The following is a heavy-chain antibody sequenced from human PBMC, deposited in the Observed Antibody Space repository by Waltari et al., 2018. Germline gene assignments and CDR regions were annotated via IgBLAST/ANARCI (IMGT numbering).Heavy chain of an antibody. CDR3: ASWHGMVRADAFDI. V-gene: IGHV4-59*01. CDR1: GGSISSYY. CDR2: IYYSGST. J-gene: IGHJ3*02. Sequence: QVQLQESGPGLVKPSETLSLTCTVSGGSISSYYWSWIRQPPGKGLEWIGYIYYSGSTNYNPSLKSRVTISVDTSKNQFSLKLSSVTAADTAVYYCASWHGMVRADAFDIWGQGTMVTVSS. D-gene: IGHD3-10*01.